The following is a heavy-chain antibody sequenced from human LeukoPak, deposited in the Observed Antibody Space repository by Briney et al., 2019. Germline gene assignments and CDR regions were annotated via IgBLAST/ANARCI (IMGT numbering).Heavy chain of an antibody. D-gene: IGHD3-10*01. J-gene: IGHJ4*02. Sequence: GGSLRLSCAASGFTFSTYNMNWVRQAPGKGLEWVSSISSSSSYIYYADSVKGRFTISRDNAKNSLYLQMNSLRAEDTAVYYCARVSAYGSGSYPDYWGQGTLVTVSS. V-gene: IGHV3-21*01. CDR3: ARVSAYGSGSYPDY. CDR2: ISSSSSYI. CDR1: GFTFSTYN.